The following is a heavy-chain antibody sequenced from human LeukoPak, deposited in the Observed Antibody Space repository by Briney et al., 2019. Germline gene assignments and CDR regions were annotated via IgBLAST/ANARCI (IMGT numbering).Heavy chain of an antibody. CDR2: IKQDGSEK. D-gene: IGHD5-18*01. V-gene: IGHV3-7*05. J-gene: IGHJ4*02. Sequence: PGGSLRLSCAVSGFSLSNYWMSWVRQTPGKGLEWVANIKQDGSEKHYVDSVKGRFAISRDNAKDSLYLQMNSLRIEDTAVYYCATSGYNFDYWAREPWSPSRQ. CDR1: GFSLSNYW. CDR3: ATSGYNFDY.